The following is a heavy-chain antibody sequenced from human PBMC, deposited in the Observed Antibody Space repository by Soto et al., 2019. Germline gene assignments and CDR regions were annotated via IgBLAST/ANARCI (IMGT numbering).Heavy chain of an antibody. CDR2: ISYDGSNK. CDR1: GFTFSSYG. D-gene: IGHD6-13*01. CDR3: AKSDLPNSSSWYLHYYYGMDV. Sequence: QVQLVESGGGVVQPGRSLRLSCAASGFTFSSYGMHWVRQAPGKGLEWVAVISYDGSNKYYADSVKGRFTISRDNSKNTPYLQMNSLRAEDTAVYYCAKSDLPNSSSWYLHYYYGMDVWGQGTTVTVSS. V-gene: IGHV3-30*18. J-gene: IGHJ6*02.